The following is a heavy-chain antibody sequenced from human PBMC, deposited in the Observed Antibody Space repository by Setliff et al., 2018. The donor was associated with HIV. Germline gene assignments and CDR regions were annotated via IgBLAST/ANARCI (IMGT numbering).Heavy chain of an antibody. CDR2: ISADGSDT. Sequence: GGSLRLSCAASGFTFSSYWIHWVRQAPGKGLVWVSRISADGSDTSYADSVKGRFTISRDSAMNTAYLQMNSLRGEDTALYYCSLGYCSGGSCYSDPEVAFDIWGQGTMVTVSS. J-gene: IGHJ3*02. D-gene: IGHD2-15*01. V-gene: IGHV3-74*01. CDR1: GFTFSSYW. CDR3: SLGYCSGGSCYSDPEVAFDI.